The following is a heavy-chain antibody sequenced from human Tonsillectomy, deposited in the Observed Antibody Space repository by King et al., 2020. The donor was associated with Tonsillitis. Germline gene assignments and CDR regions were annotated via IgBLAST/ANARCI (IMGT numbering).Heavy chain of an antibody. CDR3: AREAGAAYYFDY. CDR2: IYRGGNT. Sequence: VQLVESGGGLIQPGESLRLSCAASGFTVSSMYMNWVRQAPGKGLEWLSVIYRGGNTYYADSVKGRFIISRDNSKNTLYLQSNSLTADDTAVYYCAREAGAAYYFDYSGQGNLVTVSS. D-gene: IGHD6-19*01. J-gene: IGHJ4*02. V-gene: IGHV3-53*01. CDR1: GFTVSSMY.